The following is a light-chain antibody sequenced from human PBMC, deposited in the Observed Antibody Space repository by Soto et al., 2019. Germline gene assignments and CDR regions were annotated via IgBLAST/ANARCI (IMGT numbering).Light chain of an antibody. CDR1: QSVTSN. CDR3: QQYNNWPPTWT. V-gene: IGKV3-15*01. Sequence: KVMTQSPATLSISPGERATLSCRASQSVTSNLAWYQQKPGQAPRLLIFGASTRATDIPARFTGSGSGTEFTLTISSLQSEDFAVYYCQQYNNWPPTWTFGQGTKVDIK. CDR2: GAS. J-gene: IGKJ1*01.